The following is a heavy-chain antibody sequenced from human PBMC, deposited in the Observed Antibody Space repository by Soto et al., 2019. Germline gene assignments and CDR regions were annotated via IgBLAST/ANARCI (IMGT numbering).Heavy chain of an antibody. J-gene: IGHJ5*02. CDR1: GFTFSSYW. Sequence: LRLSCAASGFTFSSYWMHWVRQAPGKGLVWVSRINSDGSSTSYADSVKGRFTISRDNAKNTLYLQMNSLRAEDTAVYYCARDRARGDPVDFWSGYYRGANNWFDPWGQGTLVTAPQ. CDR3: ARDRARGDPVDFWSGYYRGANNWFDP. V-gene: IGHV3-74*01. D-gene: IGHD3-3*01. CDR2: INSDGSST.